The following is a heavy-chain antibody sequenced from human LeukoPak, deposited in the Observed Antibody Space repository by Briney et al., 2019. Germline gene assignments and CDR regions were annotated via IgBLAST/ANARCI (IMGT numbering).Heavy chain of an antibody. Sequence: ASVKVSCKASGYTFTSYGISWVRQAPGQGLEWMGWTSAYNGNTNYAQKLQGRVTMTTDTSTSTVYMELRSLRSDDTAVYYCARDWWYGDYSIGDNWGQGTLVTVSS. V-gene: IGHV1-18*01. CDR2: TSAYNGNT. D-gene: IGHD4-17*01. CDR3: ARDWWYGDYSIGDN. CDR1: GYTFTSYG. J-gene: IGHJ4*02.